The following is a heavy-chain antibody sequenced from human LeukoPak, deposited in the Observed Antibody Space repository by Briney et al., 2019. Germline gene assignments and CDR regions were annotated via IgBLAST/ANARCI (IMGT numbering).Heavy chain of an antibody. CDR1: GFTFSSYA. J-gene: IGHJ4*02. D-gene: IGHD3-3*01. Sequence: PGGSLRLSCAASGFTFSSYAMSWVRQAPGKGLEWVSTLSGSGGSTYYADSVKGRFTISRDNSKNTLYLQMYSLRAEDTAVYYCAKDLTIFGVVLIVLEDDYWGQGTLVTVSS. CDR3: AKDLTIFGVVLIVLEDDY. CDR2: LSGSGGST. V-gene: IGHV3-23*01.